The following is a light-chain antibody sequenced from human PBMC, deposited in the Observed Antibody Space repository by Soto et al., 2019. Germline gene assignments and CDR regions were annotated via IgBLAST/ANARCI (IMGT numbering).Light chain of an antibody. CDR1: YSNIGAGYE. CDR3: QSYDSSLSGSGV. V-gene: IGLV1-40*01. J-gene: IGLJ3*02. Sequence: QLVLTQPPSVSGAPGQRVTISCTGSYSNIGAGYEVHWYQQIPGTAPKLLISGHNNRPSGVPDRFFGSKSDTSASLTIIGLQAEDEADYYCQSYDSSLSGSGVFGGGTKLTVL. CDR2: GHN.